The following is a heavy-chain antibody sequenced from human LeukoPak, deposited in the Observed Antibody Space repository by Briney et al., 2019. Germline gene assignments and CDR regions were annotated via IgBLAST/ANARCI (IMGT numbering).Heavy chain of an antibody. J-gene: IGHJ4*02. CDR3: ARGGWFGESREFDY. V-gene: IGHV3-23*01. D-gene: IGHD3-10*01. Sequence: QPGGSLRLSCAASGFTFSSYAMSWVRQAPGKGLEWVSAISGSGGSTYYADSVKGRFTISRDNSKNTLYLQMNSLRAEDTAVYYCARGGWFGESREFDYWGQGTLVTVSS. CDR1: GFTFSSYA. CDR2: ISGSGGST.